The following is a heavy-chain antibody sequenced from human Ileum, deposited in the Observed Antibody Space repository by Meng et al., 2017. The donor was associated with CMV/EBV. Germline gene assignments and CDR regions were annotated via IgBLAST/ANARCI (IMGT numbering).Heavy chain of an antibody. Sequence: GVLKISCAASGFTFSNYAMTWVRQVPGKGLEWVSTITGASGSTYYADSVKGRFTTSRDKSKNTLYLQMNSLRAEDTAVYYCAKNSGAAYTSCDYWGQGALVTVSS. CDR1: GFTFSNYA. CDR3: AKNSGAAYTSCDY. D-gene: IGHD2-2*01. J-gene: IGHJ4*02. CDR2: ITGASGST. V-gene: IGHV3-23*01.